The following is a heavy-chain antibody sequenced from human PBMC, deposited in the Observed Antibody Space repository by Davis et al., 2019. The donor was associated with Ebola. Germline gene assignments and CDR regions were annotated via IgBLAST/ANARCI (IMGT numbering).Heavy chain of an antibody. CDR1: GFSLSTSGMC. J-gene: IGHJ4*02. CDR2: IDWDDDK. CDR3: ARIPSYGDYFDY. D-gene: IGHD4-17*01. V-gene: IGHV2-70*11. Sequence: SGPTLVKPTQTLTLTCTFSGFSLSTSGMCVSWIRQPPGKALEWLARIDWDDDKYYSTSLETRLTISKDTSKNQVVLTMTNMDPVDTATYYCARIPSYGDYFDYWGQGTLVTVSS.